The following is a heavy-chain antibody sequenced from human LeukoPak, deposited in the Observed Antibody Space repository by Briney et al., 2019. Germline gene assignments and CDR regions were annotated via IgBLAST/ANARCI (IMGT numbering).Heavy chain of an antibody. J-gene: IGHJ4*02. CDR3: ARASGLRWYLDY. Sequence: GASVKVSCKASGYTFTRYYMHWVRQDPGQGLEWMGIINPSGGSTSYAQKFQGRVTMTRDMSTSTVYMELSSLRSEDTAVYYCARASGLRWYLDYWGQGTLVTVSS. V-gene: IGHV1-46*01. D-gene: IGHD4-23*01. CDR2: INPSGGST. CDR1: GYTFTRYY.